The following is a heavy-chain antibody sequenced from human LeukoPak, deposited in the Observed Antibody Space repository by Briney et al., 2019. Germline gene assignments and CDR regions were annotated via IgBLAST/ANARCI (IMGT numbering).Heavy chain of an antibody. CDR1: GYTFTTYG. D-gene: IGHD3-22*01. V-gene: IGHV1-18*01. Sequence: GASVKVSCKASGYTFTTYGISWVRQAPGQGLECMGWISTYNGNTNYAQKLQGRVTLTTDTSTSTAYMELRSLRSDDTAVYYCARITYYYDSSGYYPDAFDIWGQGTMVTVSS. CDR2: ISTYNGNT. CDR3: ARITYYYDSSGYYPDAFDI. J-gene: IGHJ3*02.